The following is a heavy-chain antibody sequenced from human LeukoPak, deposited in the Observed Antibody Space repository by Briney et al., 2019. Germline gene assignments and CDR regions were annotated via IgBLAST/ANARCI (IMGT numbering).Heavy chain of an antibody. CDR3: ARAHDLYGSGSYYISPSDY. Sequence: GGSLRLSCAASGFTFSSYAMHWVRQAPGKGLEYVSAISSNGGGTYYANSVKGRFTISRDNSKNTLYLQMGSLRAEDMAVYYCARAHDLYGSGSYYISPSDYWGQGTLVTVSS. D-gene: IGHD3-10*01. CDR2: ISSNGGGT. J-gene: IGHJ4*02. V-gene: IGHV3-64*01. CDR1: GFTFSSYA.